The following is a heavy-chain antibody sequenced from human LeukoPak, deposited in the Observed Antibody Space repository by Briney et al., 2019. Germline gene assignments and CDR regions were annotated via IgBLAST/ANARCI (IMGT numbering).Heavy chain of an antibody. V-gene: IGHV1-2*02. D-gene: IGHD1-26*01. Sequence: GASVKVSCKTSGYTFTDYYIHWVRQAPGQGLEWMGWINPNSGGTNYAPKFQGRVTMTRDTSISTAYMDLSRLTSDDTAVYYCARDGSFDSWGQGTLVTVSS. J-gene: IGHJ4*02. CDR1: GYTFTDYY. CDR2: INPNSGGT. CDR3: ARDGSFDS.